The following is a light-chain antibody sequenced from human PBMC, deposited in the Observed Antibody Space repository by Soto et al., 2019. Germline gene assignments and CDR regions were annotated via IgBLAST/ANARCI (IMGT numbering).Light chain of an antibody. J-gene: IGKJ1*01. CDR2: DAS. V-gene: IGKV3-11*01. Sequence: ELVLTQSPATLSLSPGERATLSCRASQSVSSYFAWYQQKPGQAPRLLIYDASNRTTRIPARFSGSGSGTDFTLTISSLEPEDCAIYYCQQRSTLTPVWAFVQGTKVEIK. CDR1: QSVSSY. CDR3: QQRSTLTPVWA.